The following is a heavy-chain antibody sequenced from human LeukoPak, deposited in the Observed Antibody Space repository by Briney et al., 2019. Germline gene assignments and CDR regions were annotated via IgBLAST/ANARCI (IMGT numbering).Heavy chain of an antibody. D-gene: IGHD3-22*01. J-gene: IGHJ3*02. CDR3: ARGGFSHGFDI. V-gene: IGHV3-74*01. CDR1: GFTSRTYW. CDR2: IDNDGSDT. Sequence: PGGSLRLSCAASGFTSRTYWMHWVRQAPGKGLVWVSRIDNDGSDTIYADSVKGRFTVSRDNAKNTVYLQMNSLRVGDTAVYYCARGGFSHGFDIWGQGTVVTVSS.